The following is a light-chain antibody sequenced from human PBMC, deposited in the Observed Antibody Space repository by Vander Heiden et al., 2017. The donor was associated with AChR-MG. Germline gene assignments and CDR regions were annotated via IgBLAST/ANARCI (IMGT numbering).Light chain of an antibody. Sequence: DIQMTQSPSSLSASVIDRVTITCRESQNLAHFLNLYLQKPGKAPKFLIYAATHLQSGVPSRFSGSGSGTDFTLTISSLQPEDFATYYCQQSYNTPFTFGGGTKVEIK. CDR1: QNLAHF. V-gene: IGKV1-39*01. CDR3: QQSYNTPFT. CDR2: AAT. J-gene: IGKJ4*01.